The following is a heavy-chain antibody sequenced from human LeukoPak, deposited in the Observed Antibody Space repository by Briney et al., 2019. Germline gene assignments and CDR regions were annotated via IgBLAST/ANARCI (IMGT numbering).Heavy chain of an antibody. J-gene: IGHJ4*02. CDR2: ISSSGSPI. CDR1: GFTFSSYE. Sequence: GGSLRLSCAASGFTFSSYEMNWVRQARGKGLEWVSYISSSGSPIYYADSVKGRFTISRDNAKKSLYLQMNSLRAEDTAVYYCAVRIASAPFDYWGQGTLVTVSS. CDR3: AVRIASAPFDY. D-gene: IGHD6-13*01. V-gene: IGHV3-48*03.